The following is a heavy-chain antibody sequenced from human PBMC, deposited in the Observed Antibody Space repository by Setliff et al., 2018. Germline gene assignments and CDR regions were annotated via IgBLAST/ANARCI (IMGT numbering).Heavy chain of an antibody. V-gene: IGHV3-30*04. CDR1: GFTFSRYA. J-gene: IGHJ5*02. Sequence: GGSLRLSCAASGFTFSRYAMHWVRQAPGKGLEWVAIKSYDGSNKYYADSVKGRFTISRDNSKNTLYLQMNSLRAEDTAVYYCARVREANWNPWANWFDPWGQGTLVTVSS. CDR3: ARVREANWNPWANWFDP. CDR2: KSYDGSNK. D-gene: IGHD1-1*01.